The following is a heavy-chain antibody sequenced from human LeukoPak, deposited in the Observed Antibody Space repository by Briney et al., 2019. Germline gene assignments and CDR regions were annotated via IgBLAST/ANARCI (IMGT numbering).Heavy chain of an antibody. CDR3: ARAPLWFGSMGYFDY. Sequence: SETLSLTCAVYGGSFSGYYWSWIRQPPGKGLEWIGEINHSGSTNYNPSLKSRVTISVDTSKNQFSLKLSSVPAADTAVYYCARAPLWFGSMGYFDYWGQGTLVTVSS. J-gene: IGHJ4*02. CDR2: INHSGST. CDR1: GGSFSGYY. V-gene: IGHV4-34*01. D-gene: IGHD3-10*01.